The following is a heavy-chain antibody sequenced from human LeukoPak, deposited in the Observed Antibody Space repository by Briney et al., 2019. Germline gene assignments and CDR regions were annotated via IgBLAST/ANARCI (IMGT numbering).Heavy chain of an antibody. CDR2: TYYRSNEHD. Sequence: SQTLSLTCAISGDSFSSTDAGWNWIRLSPSRGLEWLARTYYRSNEHDEYAVSLISRITINPDTAKNQFSLNLNSVTPADTAVYYCARDVAFDVWGQGTLVTVSS. CDR1: GDSFSSTDAG. V-gene: IGHV6-1*01. CDR3: ARDVAFDV. J-gene: IGHJ3*01.